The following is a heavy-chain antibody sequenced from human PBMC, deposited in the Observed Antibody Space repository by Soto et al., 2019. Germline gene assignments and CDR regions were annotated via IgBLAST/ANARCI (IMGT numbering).Heavy chain of an antibody. CDR2: VDNNGGYA. V-gene: IGHV3-64D*08. D-gene: IGHD2-8*01. J-gene: IGHJ4*02. Sequence: GGSLRLSCSASGFIFSSFAMHWVRQAPGKGLEYVSAVDNNGGYAYYADSVKGRFTISRDNSRSTLYLQMSSLRLEDTAVYYCVTWVSAGWGQGTLVTVSS. CDR3: VTWVSAG. CDR1: GFIFSSFA.